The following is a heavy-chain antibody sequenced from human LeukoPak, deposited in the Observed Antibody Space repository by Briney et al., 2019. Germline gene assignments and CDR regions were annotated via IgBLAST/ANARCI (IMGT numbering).Heavy chain of an antibody. D-gene: IGHD6-13*01. Sequence: SETLSLTCSVSGGSISSSSYYWGWIRQPPGKGLEWIGSIYYSGRTYYKPSLKSRATISVDTSKNQFSLKLRSVTAADTAVYYCASIADRSTSFDYWGQGTLVTVSS. CDR1: GGSISSSSYY. V-gene: IGHV4-39*01. CDR2: IYYSGRT. CDR3: ASIADRSTSFDY. J-gene: IGHJ4*02.